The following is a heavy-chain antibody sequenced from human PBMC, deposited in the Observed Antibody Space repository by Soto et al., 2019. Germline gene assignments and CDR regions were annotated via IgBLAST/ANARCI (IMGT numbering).Heavy chain of an antibody. D-gene: IGHD3-10*01. V-gene: IGHV5-51*01. CDR3: ARPYTMVDAFDI. CDR2: IYPGDSDT. Sequence: PGGSVKISCSVSGYSFTTYWIGWGRQMPGKGLEWMGVIYPGDSDTRYSPSFQGQVTISADKSISTAYLQWRSLKASDTAIYYCARPYTMVDAFDIWGQGTMVTVSS. CDR1: GYSFTTYW. J-gene: IGHJ3*02.